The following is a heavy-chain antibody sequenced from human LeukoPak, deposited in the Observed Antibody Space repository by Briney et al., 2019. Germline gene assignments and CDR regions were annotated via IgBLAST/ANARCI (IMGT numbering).Heavy chain of an antibody. Sequence: SETLSLTCTVSGGSIGSYYWSWIRQPPGKGLEWIGYINYSGTTNYRPPIKSRVRISVDTSKNQFPRKLSSVTAADTAVYYCARGTMMVGPWGQGTQVTVSS. CDR1: GGSIGSYY. CDR3: ARGTMMVGP. V-gene: IGHV4-59*01. D-gene: IGHD3-22*01. CDR2: INYSGTT. J-gene: IGHJ5*02.